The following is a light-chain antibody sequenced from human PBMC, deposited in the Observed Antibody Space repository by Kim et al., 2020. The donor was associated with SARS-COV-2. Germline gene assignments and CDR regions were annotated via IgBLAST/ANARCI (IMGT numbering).Light chain of an antibody. CDR1: QSISSY. CDR2: GAS. J-gene: IGKJ2*01. CDR3: QQSRSTPPT. V-gene: IGKV1-39*01. Sequence: SVFVGDRVTITCRSSQSISSYLNWYQQRPGKAPKLLIYGASSLQSGVPSRFSGSGSGTHFTLTINSLQPEDFATYYCQQSRSTPPTFGQGTKLEI.